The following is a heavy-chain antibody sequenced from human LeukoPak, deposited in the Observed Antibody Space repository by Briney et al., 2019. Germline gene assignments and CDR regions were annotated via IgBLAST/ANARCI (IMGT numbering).Heavy chain of an antibody. CDR1: GFTFSSYG. CDR3: AKGDLATVTTYFDY. J-gene: IGHJ4*02. Sequence: PGGSLRLSCAASGFTFSSYGMHWVRHAPGRGLEWVAVICYDGSNKYYADSVKGRFTISRDNSKNTLYLQMNSLRAEDTALYYCAKGDLATVTTYFDYWGQGTLVTVSS. CDR2: ICYDGSNK. V-gene: IGHV3-33*06. D-gene: IGHD4-17*01.